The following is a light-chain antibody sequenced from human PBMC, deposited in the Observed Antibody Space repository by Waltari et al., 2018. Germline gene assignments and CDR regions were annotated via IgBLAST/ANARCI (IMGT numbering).Light chain of an antibody. V-gene: IGLV2-8*01. CDR3: NSYAGSNDVV. J-gene: IGLJ3*02. CDR2: EVN. CDR1: SSAVGGYNY. Sequence: QSALTQPPSASGSPGQSVTISCTGTSSAVGGYNYVSWYQQHPGKAPNLMIYEVNKRPSGVPDRFSGSKSANTASLTVSGLQAEDEADYFCNSYAGSNDVVFGGGTMLTVL.